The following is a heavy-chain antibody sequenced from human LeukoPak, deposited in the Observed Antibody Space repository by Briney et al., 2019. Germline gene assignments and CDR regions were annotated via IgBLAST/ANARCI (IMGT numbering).Heavy chain of an antibody. Sequence: SETLSLTCTVSGGSISTSSYYWGWIRQPPGKGLEWIGSIFYSGTTYYNPSLKSRVTVSLDMSKNQFSLKLSSVTAADTAVYYCARDSHPGGDYVPDAFDIWGQGTMVTVSS. J-gene: IGHJ3*02. CDR1: GGSISTSSYY. V-gene: IGHV4-39*07. CDR2: IFYSGTT. D-gene: IGHD4-17*01. CDR3: ARDSHPGGDYVPDAFDI.